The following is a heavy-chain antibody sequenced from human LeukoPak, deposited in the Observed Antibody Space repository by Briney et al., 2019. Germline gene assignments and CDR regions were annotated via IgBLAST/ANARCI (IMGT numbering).Heavy chain of an antibody. CDR1: GASISNSAYF. Sequence: PSETLSLTCTVSGASISNSAYFWGWIRQPPGKGLEWIGNIYFSGSTYYNASLESRVIISIDTSRKQFSLRLNSLTAADTALYYCARGGPHFLRYFDWLSKAYFDYWGQGTLVTVSS. CDR2: IYFSGST. V-gene: IGHV4-39*07. J-gene: IGHJ4*02. CDR3: ARGGPHFLRYFDWLSKAYFDY. D-gene: IGHD3-9*01.